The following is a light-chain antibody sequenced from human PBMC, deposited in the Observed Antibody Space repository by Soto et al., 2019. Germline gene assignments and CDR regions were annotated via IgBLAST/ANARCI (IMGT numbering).Light chain of an antibody. J-gene: IGLJ1*01. CDR2: EVT. Sequence: QSVLAEPASVSGCPGQSITISCTGTSSDVGAYNFVSWYQHHPGRAPKLIIYEVTIRPSGVSNRFSGSKSGNTASLTISGLQAEDEADYYCSSYTTSAPYVFGSGTKATVL. CDR3: SSYTTSAPYV. CDR1: SSDVGAYNF. V-gene: IGLV2-14*01.